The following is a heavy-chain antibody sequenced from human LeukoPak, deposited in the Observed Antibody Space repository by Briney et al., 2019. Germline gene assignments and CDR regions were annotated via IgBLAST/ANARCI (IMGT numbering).Heavy chain of an antibody. CDR1: GYTFTGYY. CDR3: ARDIEGAAGY. Sequence: ASVKVSCKASGYTFTGYYMHWVRQAAGQGLEWMGWINPNSGGTNYAQKFQGRVTMTRDTSISTAYMELSRLRSDDTAVYYCARDIEGAAGYWGQGTLVTVSS. D-gene: IGHD1-26*01. V-gene: IGHV1-2*02. J-gene: IGHJ4*02. CDR2: INPNSGGT.